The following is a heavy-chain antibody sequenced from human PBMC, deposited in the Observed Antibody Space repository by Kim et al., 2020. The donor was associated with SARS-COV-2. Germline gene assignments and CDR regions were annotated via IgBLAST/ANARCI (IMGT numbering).Heavy chain of an antibody. CDR2: IYYSGST. V-gene: IGHV4-39*07. CDR3: ARVGRQGVTTLFDY. Sequence: SETLSLTCTVSGGSISSSSYYWGWIRQPPGKGLEWIGSIYYSGSTYYNPSLKSRVTISVDTSKNQFSLKLSSVTAADTAVYYCARVGRQGVTTLFDYWGQGTLVTVSS. D-gene: IGHD4-17*01. CDR1: GGSISSSSYY. J-gene: IGHJ4*02.